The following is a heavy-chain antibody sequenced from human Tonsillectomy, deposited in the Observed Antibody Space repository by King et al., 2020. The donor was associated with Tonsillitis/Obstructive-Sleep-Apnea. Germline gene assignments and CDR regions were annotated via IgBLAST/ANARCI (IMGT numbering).Heavy chain of an antibody. Sequence: VQLVESGGGLVKPGGSLRLSCAASGFTFSSYSMSWVRQAPGDGREWVSSTSSSSGYIYYADSLKGRFTTSRDNAKNSLYLQMNSLRAEDTAVYYCARDHYDRSGVYMDVWGKGTTVTVSS. J-gene: IGHJ6*03. CDR3: ARDHYDRSGVYMDV. D-gene: IGHD3-22*01. V-gene: IGHV3-21*01. CDR2: TSSSSGYI. CDR1: GFTFSSYS.